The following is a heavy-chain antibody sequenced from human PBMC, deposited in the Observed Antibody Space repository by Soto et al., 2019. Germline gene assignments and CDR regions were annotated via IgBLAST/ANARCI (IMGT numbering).Heavy chain of an antibody. CDR3: ARGGDVMVVAAAHYYFDY. V-gene: IGHV4-59*01. CDR1: GGSISSYY. CDR2: IYYSGST. J-gene: IGHJ4*02. D-gene: IGHD2-15*01. Sequence: SETLSLTXTVSGGSISSYYWSWIRQPPGKGLEWMVYIYYSGSTNYNPSLKSRVTISVDTSKNQFSLKLSSVTAADTAVYYCARGGDVMVVAAAHYYFDYGGQGTLVTVSS.